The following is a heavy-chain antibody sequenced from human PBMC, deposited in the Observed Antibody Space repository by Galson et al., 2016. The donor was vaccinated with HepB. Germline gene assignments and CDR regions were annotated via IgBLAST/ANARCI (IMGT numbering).Heavy chain of an antibody. Sequence: PALVKPTQTLTLTCPFSGFSLSTYAVGVGWIRQPPGKALEWIALLSWDDDKRYSPSLNSRLTITKDPSKNQVVLKMTNMDPVDTATYYCAHANQQWLPPGHFDYWGQGILVTVSS. D-gene: IGHD6-19*01. CDR2: LSWDDDK. V-gene: IGHV2-5*02. CDR1: GFSLSTYAVG. CDR3: AHANQQWLPPGHFDY. J-gene: IGHJ4*02.